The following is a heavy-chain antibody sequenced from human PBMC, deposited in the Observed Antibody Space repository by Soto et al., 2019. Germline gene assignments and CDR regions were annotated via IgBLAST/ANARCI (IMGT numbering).Heavy chain of an antibody. D-gene: IGHD3-10*01. V-gene: IGHV4-59*08. CDR2: IYYSGGT. J-gene: IGHJ4*02. CDR3: ARHYNSGSYPLDC. Sequence: SETLSLTCTVSGGSISSYYWSWIRQPPGKGLEWIGYIYYSGGTNYNPSLKSRVTMSVDASRNQFSLKLNSVTAADTAVYFCARHYNSGSYPLDCWGQGTLVTVSS. CDR1: GGSISSYY.